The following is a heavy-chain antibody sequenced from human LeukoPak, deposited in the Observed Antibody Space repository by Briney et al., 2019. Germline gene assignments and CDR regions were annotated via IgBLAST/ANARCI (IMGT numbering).Heavy chain of an antibody. CDR1: GYTFTGYY. CDR3: ARVGSSGWDTFEQSPT. D-gene: IGHD6-19*01. Sequence: GASVKVSCKASGYTFTGYYMHWVRQAPGQGLEWMGWINPDSGGTNFAQKFQGRVTMTRDTSISTAYMDLSRLRSDDTAVYYCARVGSSGWDTFEQSPTWGQGTLVTVSS. J-gene: IGHJ5*02. CDR2: INPDSGGT. V-gene: IGHV1-2*02.